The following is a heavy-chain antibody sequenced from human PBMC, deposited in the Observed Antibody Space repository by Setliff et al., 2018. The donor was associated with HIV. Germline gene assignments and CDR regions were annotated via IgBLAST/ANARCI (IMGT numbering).Heavy chain of an antibody. Sequence: PSETLSLTCSVFGDSINSRSYYWGWIRQSPGQGLEWIGNILSGGTTFYNPSLKSRVSMSVDTSKNQFSLKVNSVTAADTAVYYCASRGIVEVTISMPDEYFVHWGHGTLVAVSS. CDR1: GDSINSRSYY. V-gene: IGHV4-39*01. CDR3: ASRGIVEVTISMPDEYFVH. CDR2: ILSGGTT. J-gene: IGHJ1*01. D-gene: IGHD2-15*01.